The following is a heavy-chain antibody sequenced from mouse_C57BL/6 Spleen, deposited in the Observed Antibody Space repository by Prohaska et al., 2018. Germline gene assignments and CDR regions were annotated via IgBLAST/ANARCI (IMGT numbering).Heavy chain of an antibody. D-gene: IGHD4-1*01. J-gene: IGHJ1*03. Sequence: EVKLLQSGGGLVQPGGSLKLSCAASGIDFSRYWMSWVRRAPGKGLEWIGEINPDSSTINYAPSLKDKFIISRDNAKNTLYLQMCKVRSEDTALYYCASPNWDWYFDVWGTGTTVTVSS. CDR3: ASPNWDWYFDV. CDR1: GIDFSRYW. V-gene: IGHV4-1*01. CDR2: INPDSSTI.